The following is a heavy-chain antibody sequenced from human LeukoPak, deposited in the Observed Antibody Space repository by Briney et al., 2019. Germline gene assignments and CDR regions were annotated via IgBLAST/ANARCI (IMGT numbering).Heavy chain of an antibody. Sequence: ASVKVSCKASGYTFTSYYMHWVRQAPGQGLEWMGIINPSGGSTSYAQKFQGRVTMTRNTSISTAYMELSRLRSDDTAVYYCARAMVRGVGFDPWGQGTLVTVSS. CDR3: ARAMVRGVGFDP. CDR2: INPSGGST. V-gene: IGHV1-46*01. CDR1: GYTFTSYY. D-gene: IGHD3-10*01. J-gene: IGHJ5*02.